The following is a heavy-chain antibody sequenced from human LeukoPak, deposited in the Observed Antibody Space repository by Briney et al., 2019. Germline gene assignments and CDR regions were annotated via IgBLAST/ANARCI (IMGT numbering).Heavy chain of an antibody. CDR2: ISSSSSYI. V-gene: IGHV3-21*01. Sequence: GGSLRLSCAASGFTFSSYSMNWVRQAPGKRLEWVSSISSSSSYIYYADSVKGRFTISRDNAKNSLYLQMNSLRAEDTAVYYCARETGPGGDAFDIWGQGTMVTVSS. J-gene: IGHJ3*02. CDR1: GFTFSSYS. CDR3: ARETGPGGDAFDI.